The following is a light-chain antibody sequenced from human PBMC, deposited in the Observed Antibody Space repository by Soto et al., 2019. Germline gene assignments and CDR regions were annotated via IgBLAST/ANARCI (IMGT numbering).Light chain of an antibody. J-gene: IGKJ2*01. CDR1: KSISTH. CDR2: AAF. V-gene: IGKV1-39*01. Sequence: DIQMTQSPSSLSASVGDRVTITCRASKSISTHLNWYQQKPGTAPKLLIYAAFSLQSGVPSRFSGSASGTDFTLTISSLQPEDFATYFCQQTNSYPPYTFGQGTKLEI. CDR3: QQTNSYPPYT.